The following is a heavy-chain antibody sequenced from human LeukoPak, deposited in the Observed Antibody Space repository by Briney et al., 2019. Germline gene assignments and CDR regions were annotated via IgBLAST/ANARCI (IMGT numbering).Heavy chain of an antibody. CDR3: ATDRKVGTWDPRFDY. V-gene: IGHV3-7*01. D-gene: IGHD4-23*01. CDR1: GFTFSSYW. Sequence: PGGSLRLSCAASGFTFSSYWMMWLRQAPGKGLEWEASIRQDGSEKNYVDSVKGRFTISRDNAKISLYLQMNSLRAEDTAVYYCATDRKVGTWDPRFDYWGQGTLVTVSS. J-gene: IGHJ4*02. CDR2: IRQDGSEK.